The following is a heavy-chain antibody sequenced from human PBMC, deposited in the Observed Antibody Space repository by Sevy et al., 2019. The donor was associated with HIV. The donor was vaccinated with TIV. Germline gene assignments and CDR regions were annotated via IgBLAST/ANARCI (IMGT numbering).Heavy chain of an antibody. CDR3: ARHASFGNYYYMDV. CDR1: GFTFSDYY. V-gene: IGHV3-11*04. D-gene: IGHD3-10*01. CDR2: ISSSGSTI. J-gene: IGHJ6*03. Sequence: GGSLRLSCAASGFTFSDYYMSWIRQAPGKGLEWISYISSSGSTIYYADSVKGRFTISRDNAKNSLYLQMNSLRAEDTAVYYCARHASFGNYYYMDVWGKGTTVTVSS.